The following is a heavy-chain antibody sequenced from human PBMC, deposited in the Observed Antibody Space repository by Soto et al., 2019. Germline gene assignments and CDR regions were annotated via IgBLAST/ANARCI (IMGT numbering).Heavy chain of an antibody. CDR2: ISPSDSDT. J-gene: IGHJ4*02. CDR1: GYNFAGYG. V-gene: IGHV5-51*01. D-gene: IGHD3-3*01. CDR3: ARGGVSTRTFDY. Sequence: GQSLKISCKGSGYNFAGYGIAWVRQMPGKGLELMGIISPSDSDTRYRPSFQGQVTISADKSLSSAYLQWSSLRASDTAMYYCARGGVSTRTFDYWGQGTPVTVSS.